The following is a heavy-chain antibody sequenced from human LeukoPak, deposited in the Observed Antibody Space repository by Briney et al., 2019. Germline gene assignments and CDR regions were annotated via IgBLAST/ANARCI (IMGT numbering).Heavy chain of an antibody. J-gene: IGHJ5*02. CDR1: GSSFTSYW. Sequence: GGPXEISGQGSGSSFTSYWIGWVGKLHGKGLEWMGIIYPGDSDTRYSPSFQGQVTISADKSISTAYLQWSSLKASDTAMYYCARHGYGGNSGWFDPWGQGTLVTVSS. CDR2: IYPGDSDT. D-gene: IGHD4-23*01. V-gene: IGHV5-51*01. CDR3: ARHGYGGNSGWFDP.